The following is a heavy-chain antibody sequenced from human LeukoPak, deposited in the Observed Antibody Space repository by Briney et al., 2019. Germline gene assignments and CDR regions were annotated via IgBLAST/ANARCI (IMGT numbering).Heavy chain of an antibody. D-gene: IGHD3-10*01. CDR2: IYYSGST. CDR3: ARDRRITMVRGVIIYFDY. V-gene: IGHV4-59*11. J-gene: IGHJ4*02. CDR1: GGSISSHY. Sequence: SETLSLTCTVSGGSISSHYWSWILQPPGKGLEWIGYIYYSGSTNYNPSLKSRVTISVDTSKNQFSLKLSSVTAADTAVYYCARDRRITMVRGVIIYFDYWGQGTLVTVSS.